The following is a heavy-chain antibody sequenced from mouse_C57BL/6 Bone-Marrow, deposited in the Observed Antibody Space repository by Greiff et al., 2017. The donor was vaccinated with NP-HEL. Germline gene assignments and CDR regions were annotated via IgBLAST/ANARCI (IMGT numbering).Heavy chain of an antibody. D-gene: IGHD1-1*01. J-gene: IGHJ4*01. CDR1: GYTFTDYN. CDR3: ARNERRLLRSYYAMDY. CDR2: INPNNGGT. V-gene: IGHV1-18*01. Sequence: EVQLQQSGPELVKPGASVKIPCKASGYTFTDYNMDWVKQSHGKSLEWIGDINPNNGGTIYNQKFKGKATLTVDKSSSTAYMELRSLTSEDTAVYYCARNERRLLRSYYAMDYWGQGTSVTVSS.